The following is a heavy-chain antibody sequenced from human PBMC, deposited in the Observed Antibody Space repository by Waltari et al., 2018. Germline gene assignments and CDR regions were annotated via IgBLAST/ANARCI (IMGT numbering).Heavy chain of an antibody. CDR1: GYTFSDYF. J-gene: IGHJ4*02. CDR2: IKPNSEFK. D-gene: IGHD7-27*01. CDR3: AAVIRPGRTLPWGY. V-gene: IGHV1-2*02. Sequence: QVQLVQPGAEVKNPGASVKVSCKAYGYTFSDYFIKWVRHAPGKGIEWMGWIKPNSEFKKNAQSFQGRVTMTRDTSINTVYMELSILRSDDTALYYCAAVIRPGRTLPWGYWGQGTLVTVSS.